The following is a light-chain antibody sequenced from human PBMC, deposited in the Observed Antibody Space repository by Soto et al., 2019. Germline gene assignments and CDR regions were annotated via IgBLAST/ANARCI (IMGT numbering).Light chain of an antibody. V-gene: IGLV2-14*01. CDR2: EVS. J-gene: IGLJ1*01. CDR3: SSYTSSSTPYYV. Sequence: QSALTQPASVSGSPGQTITISCTGTSSDVGGYNYVSWYQQHPGKAPKLMIYEVSNRPSGVSNRFSGSESGNTASLTISGLQAEDEADYYRSSYTSSSTPYYVFGTGTKVTVL. CDR1: SSDVGGYNY.